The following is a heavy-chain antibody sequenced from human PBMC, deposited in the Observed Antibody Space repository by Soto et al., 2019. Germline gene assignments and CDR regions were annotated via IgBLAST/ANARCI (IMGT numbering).Heavy chain of an antibody. Sequence: EVQVEESGGGMVQPGGSLRLACAASGFQFGSYSMNWVRQAPGKGLEWVSYISSSSSTVYYADSVKGRFTMSRDNAKKSLYLQMNSLRAEDTAVYYCARVDSYWYFDLWGRGTLVTVSS. J-gene: IGHJ2*01. CDR2: ISSSSSTV. CDR3: ARVDSYWYFDL. V-gene: IGHV3-48*01. D-gene: IGHD2-2*03. CDR1: GFQFGSYS.